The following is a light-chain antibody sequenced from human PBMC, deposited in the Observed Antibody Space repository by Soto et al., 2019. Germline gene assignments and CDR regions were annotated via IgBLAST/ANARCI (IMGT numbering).Light chain of an antibody. CDR1: QSVSSY. CDR2: GAS. V-gene: IGKV3-15*01. CDR3: QHYNNWPLT. Sequence: EIVLTQSPATLSLSPGERATLSCRASQSVSSYLAWYQQKPGQPPRLLIYGASTRATGIPARFSGSGSGTEFTLTISSLQSEDFAVYYCQHYNNWPLTFGGGAKVDI. J-gene: IGKJ4*01.